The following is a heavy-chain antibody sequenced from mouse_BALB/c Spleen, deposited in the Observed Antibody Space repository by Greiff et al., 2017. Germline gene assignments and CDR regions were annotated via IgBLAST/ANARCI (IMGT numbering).Heavy chain of an antibody. V-gene: IGHV1-77*01. J-gene: IGHJ4*01. CDR1: GYTFTDYV. CDR2: IYPGSGST. Sequence: VKLMESGPELVKPGASVKMSCKASGYTFTDYVISWVKQRTGQGLEWIGEIYPGSGSTYYNEKFKGKATLTADKSSNTAYMQLSSLTSEDSAVYFCTRGDDGYPYAMDYWGQGTSVTVSS. CDR3: TRGDDGYPYAMDY. D-gene: IGHD2-3*01.